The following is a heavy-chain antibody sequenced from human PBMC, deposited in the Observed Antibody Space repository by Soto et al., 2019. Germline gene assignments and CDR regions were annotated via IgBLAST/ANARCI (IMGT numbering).Heavy chain of an antibody. J-gene: IGHJ6*02. CDR1: GYSFTSCL. V-gene: IGHV5-51*01. D-gene: IGHD5-18*01. CDR3: ARYGDTAMDRTYYYYGLDV. Sequence: GDSLKISWKGSGYSFTSCLIGWVRQMPGKGLEWMGIIYPGDSDTRYSPSFQGQVTISADKSISTAYLQWSSLKASDTAMYYCARYGDTAMDRTYYYYGLDVWGQGTTVTVSS. CDR2: IYPGDSDT.